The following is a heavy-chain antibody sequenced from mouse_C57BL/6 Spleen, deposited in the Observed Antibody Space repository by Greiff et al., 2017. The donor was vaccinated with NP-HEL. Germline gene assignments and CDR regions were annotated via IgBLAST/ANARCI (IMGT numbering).Heavy chain of an antibody. CDR3: ARRTITTFAY. CDR2: INPSTGGT. J-gene: IGHJ3*01. CDR1: GYSFTGYY. V-gene: IGHV1-42*01. Sequence: EVQLQQSGPELVKPGASVKISCKASGYSFTGYYMNWVKQSPEKSLEWIGEINPSTGGTTYNQKFKAKATLTVDKSSSTAYMQLKSLTSEDSAVYYCARRTITTFAYWGQGTLVTVSA. D-gene: IGHD1-1*01.